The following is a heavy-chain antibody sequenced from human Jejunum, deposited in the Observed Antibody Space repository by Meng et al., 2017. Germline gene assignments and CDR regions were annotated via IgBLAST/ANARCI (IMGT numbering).Heavy chain of an antibody. D-gene: IGHD1-1*01. CDR1: GFTFSSYD. J-gene: IGHJ4*02. Sequence: QVQLVDAGGGVVQPGGYLRLSCAASGFTFSSYDMHWVRQAPCKGLEWVAIISNDGSKKYYTDSVKGRFTISRDNSKETLDVQMNSLRVEDTAVYYCARGRYDNNWYINYWGQGTLVTVSS. CDR2: ISNDGSKK. CDR3: ARGRYDNNWYINY. V-gene: IGHV3-30*10.